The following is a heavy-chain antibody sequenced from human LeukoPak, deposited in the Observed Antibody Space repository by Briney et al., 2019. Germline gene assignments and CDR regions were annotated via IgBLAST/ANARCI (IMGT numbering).Heavy chain of an antibody. CDR1: GGSISSSSYY. D-gene: IGHD6-13*01. CDR2: IYYSGST. CDR3: ARRPYQGIAAARDEWFDP. J-gene: IGHJ5*02. V-gene: IGHV4-39*07. Sequence: SETLSLTCTVSGGSISSSSYYWGWIRQPPGKGLEWIGSIYYSGSTYHNPSLKSRVTISVDTSKNQFSLKLSSVTAADTAVYYCARRPYQGIAAARDEWFDPWGQGTLVTVSS.